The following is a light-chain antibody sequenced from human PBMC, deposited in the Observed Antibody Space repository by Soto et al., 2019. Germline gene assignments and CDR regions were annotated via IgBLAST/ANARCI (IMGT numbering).Light chain of an antibody. CDR3: HQYGTAPLT. CDR2: EAS. V-gene: IGKV3-20*01. Sequence: EIVLTQSPATLSLSPGERATLSCRASQTVSSSLAWYQQKPGQAPRLLIYEASSRATGIPDRFSGSGSGTDFTLTISRLEPEDFSVYYCHQYGTAPLTFGPGTKVDIK. CDR1: QTVSSS. J-gene: IGKJ3*01.